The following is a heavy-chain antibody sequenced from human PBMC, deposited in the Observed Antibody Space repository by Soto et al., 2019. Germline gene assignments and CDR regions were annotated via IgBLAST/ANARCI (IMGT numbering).Heavy chain of an antibody. D-gene: IGHD6-19*01. CDR2: ISAYNGNT. CDR1: GYTFTSYG. CDR3: ARARGVGYSSGWPYYFDY. J-gene: IGHJ4*02. V-gene: IGHV1-18*01. Sequence: QVQLVQSGAEVKKPGASVKVSCKASGYTFTSYGISWVRQAPGQGLEWMGWISAYNGNTNYAQKLQGRVTMTTDTSTSTAYMELRSRRSDDTAVYYCARARGVGYSSGWPYYFDYWGQGTLVTVSS.